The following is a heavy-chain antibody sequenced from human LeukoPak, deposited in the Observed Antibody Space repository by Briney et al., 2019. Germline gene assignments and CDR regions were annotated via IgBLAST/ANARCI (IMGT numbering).Heavy chain of an antibody. J-gene: IGHJ5*02. V-gene: IGHV1-18*01. CDR1: GYTFTSYG. CDR3: ARGPRGYSYGYEGPSWFDP. D-gene: IGHD5-18*01. Sequence: ASVKVSCKASGYTFTSYGLSWVRQAPGQGLEWMGWISAYNGNINYAQKLQGRVTMTTDTSTSTAYMELRRLRSDDTAVYYCARGPRGYSYGYEGPSWFDPWGQGTLVTVSS. CDR2: ISAYNGNI.